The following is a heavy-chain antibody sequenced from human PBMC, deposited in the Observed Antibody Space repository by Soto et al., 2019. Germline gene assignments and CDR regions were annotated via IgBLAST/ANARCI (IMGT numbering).Heavy chain of an antibody. D-gene: IGHD3-3*01. CDR1: GFTFSSYP. V-gene: IGHV3-30*04. Sequence: QVQLVESGGGVVQPGRSLRLSCVASGFTFSSYPIHWVRQAPGKGLEWVTTISSDGNDKYSSDSVNGRFTTSRDNSKNTVYLQMNNLRVEDTAVYYCAKEGVADKYYYYRMDVWGQGTTVNVSS. CDR2: ISSDGNDK. J-gene: IGHJ6*02. CDR3: AKEGVADKYYYYRMDV.